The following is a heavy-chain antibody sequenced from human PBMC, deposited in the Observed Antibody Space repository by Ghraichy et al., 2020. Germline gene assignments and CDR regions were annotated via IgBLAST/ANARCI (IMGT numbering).Heavy chain of an antibody. V-gene: IGHV4-31*03. CDR3: ARTLLPRAAAGQTDY. CDR2: IYYSGST. CDR1: GGSISSGGYY. Sequence: SETLSLTCTVSGGSISSGGYYWSWIRQHPGKGLEWIGYIYYSGSTYYNPSLKSRVTISVDTSKNQFSLKLSSVTAADTAVYYCARTLLPRAAAGQTDYWGQGTLVTVSS. D-gene: IGHD6-13*01. J-gene: IGHJ4*02.